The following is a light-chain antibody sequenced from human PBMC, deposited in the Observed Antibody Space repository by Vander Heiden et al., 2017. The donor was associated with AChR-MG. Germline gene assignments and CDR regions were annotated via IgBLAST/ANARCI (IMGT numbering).Light chain of an antibody. CDR3: GSYAGGNILWV. Sequence: QSAMTQPPSASGSPGQSVPISCTGPGSDIGFYNSVSWYQQHPGKAPKVLIYEVIKRPSGVPDRFSGSKSGNTASLTVSGLQAEDEADYYCGSYAGGNILWVFGGGTKLTVL. V-gene: IGLV2-8*01. J-gene: IGLJ3*02. CDR1: GSDIGFYNS. CDR2: EVI.